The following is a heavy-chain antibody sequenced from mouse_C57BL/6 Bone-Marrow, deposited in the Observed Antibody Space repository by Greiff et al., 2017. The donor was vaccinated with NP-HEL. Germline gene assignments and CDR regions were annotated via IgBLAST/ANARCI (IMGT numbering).Heavy chain of an antibody. Sequence: EVKLVESGGGLVQPGGSLKLSCAVSGFTFSDYYMYWVRQTPEKRLEWVAYISNGGGSTYYPDTVKGRFTISRDNAKNTLYLQMSRLKSEDTSMYYCARHRVLLRDFDVWGTGTTVTVSS. CDR2: ISNGGGST. CDR1: GFTFSDYY. J-gene: IGHJ1*03. CDR3: ARHRVLLRDFDV. D-gene: IGHD1-1*01. V-gene: IGHV5-12*01.